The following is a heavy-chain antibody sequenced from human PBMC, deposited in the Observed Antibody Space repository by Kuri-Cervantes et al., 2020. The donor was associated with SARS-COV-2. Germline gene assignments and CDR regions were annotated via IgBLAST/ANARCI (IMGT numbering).Heavy chain of an antibody. D-gene: IGHD2-8*01. Sequence: ESLSLTCAASGFTVSSNYMSWVRQAPGKGLEWVSSISGDGGSTFYADSVKGRFSVSRDNTTNTLFLQMNSLRDEDTAIYYCAKRVMVDGAGYMDVWGQGTMVTVSS. V-gene: IGHV3-23*01. J-gene: IGHJ6*03. CDR1: GFTVSSNY. CDR3: AKRVMVDGAGYMDV. CDR2: ISGDGGST.